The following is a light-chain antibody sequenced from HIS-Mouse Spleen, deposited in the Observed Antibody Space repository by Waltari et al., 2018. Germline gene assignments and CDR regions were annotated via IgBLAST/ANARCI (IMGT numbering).Light chain of an antibody. J-gene: IGLJ3*02. Sequence: QSALTQPASVSGSPGQSIPISCTGTSRHAGSHNLVSRYQQHPGKAPKLMIYEGSKRPSGVSNRFSGSKSGNTASLTISGLQAEDEADYYCCSYAGSSTWVFGGGTKLTVL. CDR1: SRHAGSHNL. CDR3: CSYAGSSTWV. V-gene: IGLV2-23*01. CDR2: EGS.